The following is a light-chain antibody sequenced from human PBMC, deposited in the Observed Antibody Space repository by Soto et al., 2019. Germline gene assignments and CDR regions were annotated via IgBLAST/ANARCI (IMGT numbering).Light chain of an antibody. CDR1: QSVASSY. V-gene: IGKV3-20*01. CDR2: GAS. J-gene: IGKJ5*01. CDR3: HSRA. Sequence: EIVLTQSPGTLSFSPGERATLSCRASQSVASSYLAWYQQKPGQAPRLLIYGASSRATGIPDRFSGSGSGTDFTLTISRLEPEDFAVYYCHSRAFGQGTRLEIK.